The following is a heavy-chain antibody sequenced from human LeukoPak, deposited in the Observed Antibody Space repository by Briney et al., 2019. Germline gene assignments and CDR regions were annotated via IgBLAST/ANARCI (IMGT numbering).Heavy chain of an antibody. CDR1: GGSISSSSYY. CDR3: ARHGEAYYGDYMGHNWFDP. J-gene: IGHJ5*02. Sequence: SATLSLTCPVSGGSISSSSYYWGWVPQPPGKGLGWIGSIYYSGSTYYNPSLKSRVTISVDTSKNQFSLKLGSVTAADTAVYYCARHGEAYYGDYMGHNWFDPWGQGTLVTVSS. CDR2: IYYSGST. V-gene: IGHV4-39*01. D-gene: IGHD4-17*01.